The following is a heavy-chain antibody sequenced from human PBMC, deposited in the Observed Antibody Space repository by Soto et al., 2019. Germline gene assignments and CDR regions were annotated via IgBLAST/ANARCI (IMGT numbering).Heavy chain of an antibody. J-gene: IGHJ4*02. V-gene: IGHV4-39*01. Sequence: SETLSLTCTVSGGSISSSSYYWGWIRQPPGKGLEWIGSIYYSGSTYYNPSLKSRVTISVDTSKNQFSLKLSSVTAADTAVYYCARLPGVNYYGSGSSIPYWGQGTLVTVSS. CDR1: GGSISSSSYY. CDR3: ARLPGVNYYGSGSSIPY. D-gene: IGHD3-10*01. CDR2: IYYSGST.